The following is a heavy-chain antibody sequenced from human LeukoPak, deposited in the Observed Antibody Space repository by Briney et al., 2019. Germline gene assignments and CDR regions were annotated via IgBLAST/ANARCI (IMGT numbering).Heavy chain of an antibody. D-gene: IGHD3-22*01. V-gene: IGHV4-59*01. Sequence: PSETLSLTCSVSNGSISTYIWTWVRQPPGKGLEWIGNVDYSGSTNYNSSLKSRVTISLDTSRSQFSLKLSSVSAADTGVYYCARAPSMILPYYFDYWGQGTLVTVSS. J-gene: IGHJ4*02. CDR2: VDYSGST. CDR3: ARAPSMILPYYFDY. CDR1: NGSISTYI.